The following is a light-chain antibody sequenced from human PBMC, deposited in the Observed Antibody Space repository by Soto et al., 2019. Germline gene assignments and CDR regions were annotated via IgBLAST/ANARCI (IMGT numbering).Light chain of an antibody. CDR3: QQYDDIPF. Sequence: DIQMTQSPPSVSASVGDRVTITCQARQDIRHYLNWYQQRPGEAPNLLIYDASTLQSGVPSRFTGSGSGTIFTFTITRLQPEDVATYYCQQYDDIPFFGPGTKV. CDR2: DAS. J-gene: IGKJ3*01. CDR1: QDIRHY. V-gene: IGKV1-33*01.